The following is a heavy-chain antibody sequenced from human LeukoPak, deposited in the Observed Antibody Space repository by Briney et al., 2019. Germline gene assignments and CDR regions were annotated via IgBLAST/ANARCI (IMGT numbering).Heavy chain of an antibody. Sequence: GGSLRLSCAASGFTFSSYWMHWVRQAPGKGLVWVSRINSDGSSTSYADSVKGRFTISRDNSKNTLYLQMNSLRAEDTAVYYCAREMVLLWFGELSTPHWFDPWGQGTLVTVSS. V-gene: IGHV3-74*01. CDR3: AREMVLLWFGELSTPHWFDP. J-gene: IGHJ5*02. D-gene: IGHD3-10*01. CDR2: INSDGSST. CDR1: GFTFSSYW.